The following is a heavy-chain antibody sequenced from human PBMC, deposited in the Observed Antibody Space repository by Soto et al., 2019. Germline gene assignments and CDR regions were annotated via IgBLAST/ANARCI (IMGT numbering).Heavy chain of an antibody. V-gene: IGHV4-30-4*01. J-gene: IGHJ6*02. Sequence: HVQLQESGPGLVKPSQTLSLTCTVSGDSITNSDYYWNWIRQSPGNGLEWIASIDYSGNTYYIPSLKRRVVTSADTSKNLFSLKLRSVTAADTAQYFCSRDGTYYYGFDVWGQGTTVTVS. CDR2: IDYSGNT. CDR3: SRDGTYYYGFDV. CDR1: GDSITNSDYY.